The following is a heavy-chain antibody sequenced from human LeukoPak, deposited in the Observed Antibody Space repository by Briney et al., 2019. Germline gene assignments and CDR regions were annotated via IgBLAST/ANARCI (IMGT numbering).Heavy chain of an antibody. CDR3: ARTRISTYYYDSSGYYDY. V-gene: IGHV1-2*02. CDR1: GYTFAGYY. D-gene: IGHD3-22*01. CDR2: INPNSGGT. J-gene: IGHJ4*02. Sequence: ASVTVSCKASGYTFAGYYMHWVRQAPGQGLEWMGWINPNSGGTNYAQKFQGRVTMTRDTSTSTVYMELSSLRSEDTAVYYCARTRISTYYYDSSGYYDYWGQGTLVTVSS.